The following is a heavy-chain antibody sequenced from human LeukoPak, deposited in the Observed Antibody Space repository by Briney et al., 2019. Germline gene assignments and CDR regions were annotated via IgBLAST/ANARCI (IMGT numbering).Heavy chain of an antibody. V-gene: IGHV4-4*02. CDR2: IYHSGST. J-gene: IGHJ6*04. CDR3: ARQGVVVPAATYYYYYYGMDV. D-gene: IGHD2-2*01. CDR1: GGSISSSNW. Sequence: SETLSLTCAVSGGSISSSNWWSWVRQPPGKGLEWIGEIYHSGSTNYNPSLKSRVTISVDKSKNQFSLKLSSVTAADTAVYYSARQGVVVPAATYYYYYYGMDVWGKGTTVTVSS.